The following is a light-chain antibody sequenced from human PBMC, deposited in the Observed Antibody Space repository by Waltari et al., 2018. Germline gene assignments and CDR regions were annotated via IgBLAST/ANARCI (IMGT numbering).Light chain of an antibody. Sequence: QSVLTQPHSVSGTPGQRVTIYCRGSTANIGAGQDVHWYQHLPGTAPKLLSYGNTMRPSGVPSRFSVSKSGASASLASTWLQADDVADYFCKSFDNMLSGGVVFGGGTKLAVL. CDR3: KSFDNMLSGGVV. J-gene: IGLJ2*01. CDR1: TANIGAGQD. CDR2: GNT. V-gene: IGLV1-40*01.